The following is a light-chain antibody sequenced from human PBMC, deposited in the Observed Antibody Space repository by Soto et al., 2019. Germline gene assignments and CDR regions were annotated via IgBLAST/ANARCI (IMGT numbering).Light chain of an antibody. V-gene: IGKV1-9*01. Sequence: DIQLTQSPSLLSASVGDRVTITCRASQGINIFLAWFQQKPGKAPNLLISAASTLQSGVPSRFSGSGSGTEFTLTISSLQPDDFATYYCHQYNSYVFGQGTKVDIK. CDR1: QGINIF. CDR2: AAS. J-gene: IGKJ2*01. CDR3: HQYNSYV.